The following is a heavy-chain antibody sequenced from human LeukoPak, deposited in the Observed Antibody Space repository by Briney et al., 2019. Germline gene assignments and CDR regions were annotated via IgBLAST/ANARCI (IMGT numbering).Heavy chain of an antibody. D-gene: IGHD3-3*02. CDR1: GGTFSNYA. V-gene: IGHV1-69*06. J-gene: IGHJ4*02. Sequence: SVKVSCKASGGTFSNYAINWVRQAPGQGLEWMGGIIPIFGTPSYAQGFQGRVTISADKSTSTAYLDLSSLRSEDTAVYYCTTPTSQHGHLYYFDYWGQGTLVSVSS. CDR3: TTPTSQHGHLYYFDY. CDR2: IIPIFGTP.